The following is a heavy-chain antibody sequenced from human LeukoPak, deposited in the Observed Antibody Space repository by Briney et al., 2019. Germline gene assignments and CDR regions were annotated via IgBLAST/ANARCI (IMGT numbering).Heavy chain of an antibody. J-gene: IGHJ4*02. Sequence: SETLSLTCTVSGGSISSSTYYWGWIRQPPGKGLEWIGAIYYTGTTYYNPSLRSRVTISVDTSKNHFSLKLSSVTAADTALYYCASAPRQGSIGGLDYWGQGTLVTVSS. CDR1: GGSISSSTYY. D-gene: IGHD3-16*01. V-gene: IGHV4-39*02. CDR3: ASAPRQGSIGGLDY. CDR2: IYYTGTT.